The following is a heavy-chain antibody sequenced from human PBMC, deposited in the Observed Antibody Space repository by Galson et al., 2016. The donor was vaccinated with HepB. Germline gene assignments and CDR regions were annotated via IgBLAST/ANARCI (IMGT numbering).Heavy chain of an antibody. V-gene: IGHV4-30-2*01. D-gene: IGHD6-13*01. CDR2: IYHSGDT. CDR1: GGFISSGAYS. J-gene: IGHJ5*02. Sequence: TLSLTYAVSGGFISSGAYSWNWIRQPPGKGLEWIGYIYHSGDTYYNPSLKSRVAISVDKSKNQFSLKLNSLTAADTAVYYCASLSPAIAAATWGQGTLVTVSS. CDR3: ASLSPAIAAAT.